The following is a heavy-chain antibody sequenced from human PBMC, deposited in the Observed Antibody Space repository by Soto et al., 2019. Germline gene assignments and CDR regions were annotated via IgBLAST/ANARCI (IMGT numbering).Heavy chain of an antibody. Sequence: QVQLVQSGAEVKKPGASVKVSCKASGYTFTGYYMHWVRQAPGQGLEWMGWVNPNRGGTNYAPKFQGWVTMTRDTSISTAYMEHSRLRSAATAVYYCARGGDLYCSGGSCYSWFDPWGQGTLVTVSS. CDR3: ARGGDLYCSGGSCYSWFDP. J-gene: IGHJ5*02. CDR1: GYTFTGYY. CDR2: VNPNRGGT. D-gene: IGHD2-15*01. V-gene: IGHV1-2*04.